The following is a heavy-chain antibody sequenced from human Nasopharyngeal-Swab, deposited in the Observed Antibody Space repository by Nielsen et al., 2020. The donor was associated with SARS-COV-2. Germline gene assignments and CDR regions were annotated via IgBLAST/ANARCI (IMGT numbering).Heavy chain of an antibody. CDR1: GGSISSYY. V-gene: IGHV4-59*13. CDR2: IYYSGST. Sequence: GSLRLSCAVSGGSISSYYWSWIRQPPGKGLEWIGYIYYSGSTNYNPSLKSRVTISVDTSKNQFSLKLSSVTAADTAVYYCARESPAAGTAFDIWGQGTMVTVSS. D-gene: IGHD6-13*01. CDR3: ARESPAAGTAFDI. J-gene: IGHJ3*02.